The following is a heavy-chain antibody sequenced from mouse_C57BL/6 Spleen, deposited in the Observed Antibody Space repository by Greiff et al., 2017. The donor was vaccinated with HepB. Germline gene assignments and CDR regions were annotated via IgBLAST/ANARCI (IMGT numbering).Heavy chain of an antibody. J-gene: IGHJ2*01. CDR2: ISSGGSYT. D-gene: IGHD1-1*01. CDR1: GFTFSSYG. CDR3: ARQTTVVAHYFDY. V-gene: IGHV5-6*01. Sequence: DVQLVESGGDLVKPGGSLKLSCAASGFTFSSYGMSWVRQTPDKRLEWVATISSGGSYTYYPDSVKGRFTISRDNAKNTLYLQMSSLKSEDTAMYYCARQTTVVAHYFDYWGQGTTLTVSS.